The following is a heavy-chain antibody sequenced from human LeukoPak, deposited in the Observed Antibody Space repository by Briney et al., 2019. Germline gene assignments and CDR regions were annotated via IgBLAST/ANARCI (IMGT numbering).Heavy chain of an antibody. CDR1: GYTFTSYA. D-gene: IGHD3-22*01. Sequence: ASVKVSCKASGYTFTSYAMHWVRQAPGQRLEWMGWINAGNGNTKYSQKSQGRVTITRDTSASTAYMELSSLRSEDTAVYYCAKDEKGYYHDTSGYPDAFDIWGQGTMVTVSS. CDR2: INAGNGNT. CDR3: AKDEKGYYHDTSGYPDAFDI. J-gene: IGHJ3*02. V-gene: IGHV1-3*01.